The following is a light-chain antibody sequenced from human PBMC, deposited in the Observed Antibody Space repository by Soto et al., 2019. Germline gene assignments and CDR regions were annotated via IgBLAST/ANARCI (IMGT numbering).Light chain of an antibody. CDR3: QHYNSYSEA. V-gene: IGKV1-39*01. CDR2: AAS. Sequence: DIQMTQSPSSLSASVGYRVTITCRSSQSISSYLNWYQQKPGKAPKLLIYAASSLQSGVPSRFSGSGSGTDFTLTISRLQPDDFATYYCQHYNSYSEAFGQGTKVDIK. CDR1: QSISSY. J-gene: IGKJ1*01.